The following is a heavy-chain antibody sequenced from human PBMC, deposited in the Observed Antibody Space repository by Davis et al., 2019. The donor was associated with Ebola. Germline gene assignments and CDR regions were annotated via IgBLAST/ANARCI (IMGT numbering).Heavy chain of an antibody. D-gene: IGHD2-2*02. CDR2: INHSGST. CDR1: GGSFSGYY. Sequence: SKTLSLTCAVYGGSFSGYYWSWIRQPPGKGLEWIGEINHSGSTNYNPSLKSRVTISVDTSKNQFSLKLSSVTAADTAVYYCARSLYLPFDYWGQGTLVTVSS. J-gene: IGHJ4*02. V-gene: IGHV4-34*01. CDR3: ARSLYLPFDY.